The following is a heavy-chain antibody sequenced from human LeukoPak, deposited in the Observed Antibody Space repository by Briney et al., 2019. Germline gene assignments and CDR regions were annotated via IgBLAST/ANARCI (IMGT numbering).Heavy chain of an antibody. CDR2: ISSSSNTI. D-gene: IGHD6-13*01. CDR1: GFPFRSYS. V-gene: IGHV3-48*01. CDR3: ARDRIEQQRALGRSTSYYSYYYMDV. Sequence: GGPLRHPCTASGFPFRSYSMNWVRPAPGKGLERVSYISSSSNTIYHAAPEKGRFTISRDNAKNSLYLQMNSLRAEDTAVYYCARDRIEQQRALGRSTSYYSYYYMDVWGKGTTVTVSS. J-gene: IGHJ6*03.